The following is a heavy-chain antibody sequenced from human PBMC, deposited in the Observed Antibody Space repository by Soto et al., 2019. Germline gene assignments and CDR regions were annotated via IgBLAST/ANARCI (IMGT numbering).Heavy chain of an antibody. Sequence: SETLSLTCAVSGGSISSSNWWSWVRQPPGKGLEWIGEIYHSGSTNYNPPLKSRVTISVDKSTKQFSMKLSYVTDADTDVYYCASRAPFMGATANYYYYYGMDVWGQGTKATV. CDR2: IYHSGST. D-gene: IGHD1-26*01. J-gene: IGHJ6*02. V-gene: IGHV4-4*02. CDR1: GGSISSSNW. CDR3: ASRAPFMGATANYYYYYGMDV.